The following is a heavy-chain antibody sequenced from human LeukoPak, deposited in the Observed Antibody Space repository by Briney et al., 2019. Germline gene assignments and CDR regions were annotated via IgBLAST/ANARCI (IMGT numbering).Heavy chain of an antibody. CDR2: MNPNSGNT. J-gene: IGHJ4*02. CDR1: GYTFTSYD. Sequence: ASVKVSCKASGYTFTSYDINWVRQATGQGLEWMGWMNPNSGNTGYAQKFQGRVTMTRNTSISTAYMELSSLRSEDTAVYYCARVRWARQQLFGYWGQGTLVAVSS. D-gene: IGHD6-13*01. V-gene: IGHV1-8*01. CDR3: ARVRWARQQLFGY.